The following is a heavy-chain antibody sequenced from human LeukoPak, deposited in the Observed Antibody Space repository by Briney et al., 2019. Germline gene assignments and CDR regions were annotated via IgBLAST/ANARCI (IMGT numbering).Heavy chain of an antibody. CDR3: ARDPRITMVRGVNRGMDV. V-gene: IGHV4-34*01. CDR2: INHSGST. Sequence: SETLSLTCAVYGGSFSGYYWSWIRQPPGKGLEWIGEINHSGSTNYNPSLKSRVTISVDTSKNQFSLKLSSVTAADTAVYYCARDPRITMVRGVNRGMDVWGQGTTVTVSS. D-gene: IGHD3-10*01. J-gene: IGHJ6*02. CDR1: GGSFSGYY.